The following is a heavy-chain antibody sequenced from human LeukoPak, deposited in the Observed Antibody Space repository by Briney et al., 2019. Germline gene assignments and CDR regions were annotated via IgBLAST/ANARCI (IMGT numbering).Heavy chain of an antibody. CDR3: VGSTGFPYYFDY. J-gene: IGHJ4*02. CDR1: GYSFSGYW. V-gene: IGHV5-51*01. D-gene: IGHD3-9*01. CDR2: LYPGNSET. Sequence: KGGESLTISCKASGYSFSGYWIGWVRQMPGKGLEWMAILYPGNSETRYSPSFQGQVTVSADESISTAYLQWSSLKASDTAMYYCVGSTGFPYYFDYWGQGTLVTVSS.